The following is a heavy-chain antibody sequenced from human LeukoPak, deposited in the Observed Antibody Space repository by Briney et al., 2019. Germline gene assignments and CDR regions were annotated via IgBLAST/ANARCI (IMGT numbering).Heavy chain of an antibody. Sequence: GGSLRLSCAASGFTFSSYVMIWVRQAPGMGLESVSGIGGSGGSTYYADSVKGRFTISRENSKNTLYLQMNSLRPEDTAVYYCAKLSGSYRNDYWGQGTLVTVSS. D-gene: IGHD1-26*01. J-gene: IGHJ4*02. V-gene: IGHV3-23*01. CDR1: GFTFSSYV. CDR2: IGGSGGST. CDR3: AKLSGSYRNDY.